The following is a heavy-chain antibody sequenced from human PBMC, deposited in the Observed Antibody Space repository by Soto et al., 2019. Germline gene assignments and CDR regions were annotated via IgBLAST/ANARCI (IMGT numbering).Heavy chain of an antibody. J-gene: IGHJ4*02. Sequence: PGESLKISCKGSGYSFTNYWIGWVRQMPGKGLEWMGIIYPGDSDTRYSPSFQGQVTISADKSIGTAYLQWSSLKASDTAMYYCAKHGVGDILTGQPDYWGQGTLVTVSS. CDR2: IYPGDSDT. CDR1: GYSFTNYW. CDR3: AKHGVGDILTGQPDY. V-gene: IGHV5-51*01. D-gene: IGHD3-9*01.